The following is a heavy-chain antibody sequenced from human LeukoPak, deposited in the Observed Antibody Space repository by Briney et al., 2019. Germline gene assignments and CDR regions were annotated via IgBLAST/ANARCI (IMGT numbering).Heavy chain of an antibody. CDR3: ARSYYDFWSGYFLTGNWFDP. CDR2: MNPNSGNT. J-gene: IGHJ5*02. CDR1: GYTFTSYD. Sequence: ASAKVSCKASGYTFTSYDINWVRQATGQGLEWMGWMNPNSGNTGYAQKFQGRVTITRNTSISTAYMELSSLRSEDTAVYYCARSYYDFWSGYFLTGNWFDPWGQGTLVTVSS. V-gene: IGHV1-8*03. D-gene: IGHD3-3*01.